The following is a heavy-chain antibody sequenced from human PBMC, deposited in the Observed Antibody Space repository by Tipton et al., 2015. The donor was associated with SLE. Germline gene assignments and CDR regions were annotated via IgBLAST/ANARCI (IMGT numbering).Heavy chain of an antibody. CDR3: ARDRFDSSGYTLFDS. V-gene: IGHV4-39*07. Sequence: TLSLTCTVSGGSISSGSYHWSWIRQPPGKGLEWIGSIYYSGSTYYNPSLKSRVTISLDTSKNQFSLNLSSVTAADTAVYYCARDRFDSSGYTLFDSWGQGTLVTVSS. J-gene: IGHJ4*02. D-gene: IGHD3-22*01. CDR1: GGSISSGSYH. CDR2: IYYSGST.